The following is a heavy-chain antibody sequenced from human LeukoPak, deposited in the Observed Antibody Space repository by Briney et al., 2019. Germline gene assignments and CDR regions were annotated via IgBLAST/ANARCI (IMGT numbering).Heavy chain of an antibody. V-gene: IGHV3-74*01. CDR2: INSDGTSK. CDR1: GFTFSSYW. J-gene: IGHJ1*01. CDR3: ARDRSGYFQN. D-gene: IGHD3-3*01. Sequence: GESLRLSCAASGFTFSSYWMHWVRQAPGKGLVWVSRINSDGTSKTYADSVKGRFTISRDNSKTTLYLQMNSLRAEDTAVYYCARDRSGYFQNWGQGTLVTVS.